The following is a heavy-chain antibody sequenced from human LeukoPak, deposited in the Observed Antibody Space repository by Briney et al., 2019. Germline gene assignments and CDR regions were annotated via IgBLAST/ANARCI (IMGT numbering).Heavy chain of an antibody. CDR1: RFTFSSYW. CDR2: INSDGSST. V-gene: IGHV3-74*01. D-gene: IGHD2-15*01. Sequence: GGSLRLSCAASRFTFSSYWMHWVRQAPGKGLVWVSRINSDGSSTSYADSVKGRFTISRDNAKNTLYLQMNSLRAEDTAVYYCARGGVVVVAAKVDYFDYWGQGTLVTVSS. CDR3: ARGGVVVVAAKVDYFDY. J-gene: IGHJ4*02.